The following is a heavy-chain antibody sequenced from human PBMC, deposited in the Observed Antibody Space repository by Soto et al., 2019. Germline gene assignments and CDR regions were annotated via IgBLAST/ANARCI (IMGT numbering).Heavy chain of an antibody. CDR1: GFTFNSND. J-gene: IGHJ4*02. CDR3: VKHQVSLVRGISPFDY. D-gene: IGHD3-10*01. V-gene: IGHV3-23*01. Sequence: GGSLRLSCAVSGFTFNSNDMTWVRQAPGKGLEWVSTISSSGAFTYHADSVRGRLTISRDNSKSTVYLQMNSLRAEDTAVYYCVKHQVSLVRGISPFDYWGQGALVTVSS. CDR2: ISSSGAFT.